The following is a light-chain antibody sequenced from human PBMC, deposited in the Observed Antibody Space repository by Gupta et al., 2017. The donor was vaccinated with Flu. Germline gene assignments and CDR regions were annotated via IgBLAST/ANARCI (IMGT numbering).Light chain of an antibody. Sequence: HLVLTQSPSASASLGASVKRTCTLSSGHSSYAIAWHQQQPEKGPRYLMKLNSDGSHSKGDGIPDRFSGSSSGAERYLTISSLQSEDEADYYCQTWGTGIRVFGGGTKLTVL. CDR1: SGHSSYA. J-gene: IGLJ3*02. CDR3: QTWGTGIRV. CDR2: LNSDGSH. V-gene: IGLV4-69*01.